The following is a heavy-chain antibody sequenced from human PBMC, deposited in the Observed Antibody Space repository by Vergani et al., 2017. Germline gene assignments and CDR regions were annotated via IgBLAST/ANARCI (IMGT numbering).Heavy chain of an antibody. CDR3: ARVRRWLLLQRYAFDV. J-gene: IGHJ3*01. V-gene: IGHV1-46*01. Sequence: QVQLVQSGAEVKKPGASVKVSCKASGYTFTSYYMHWVRQAPGQGLEWMGKINPSGVSTSYAQKFKGRVTMTRDTSQSTVYMELSCLRSEDTAVYYCARVRRWLLLQRYAFDVWGQGTMVTVSS. CDR1: GYTFTSYY. D-gene: IGHD2-21*01. CDR2: INPSGVST.